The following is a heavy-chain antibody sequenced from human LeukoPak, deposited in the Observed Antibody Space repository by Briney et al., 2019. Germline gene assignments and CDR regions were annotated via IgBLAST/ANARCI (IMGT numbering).Heavy chain of an antibody. V-gene: IGHV1-46*01. J-gene: IGHJ4*02. Sequence: GASVKVSCKASGYTFTSYYMHWVRQAPGQGLEWMGIINPSGGSTSYAQKFQGRVTMTRDTSTSTVYMELSRLRSDDTAVYYCARLSGYSSGWPEPRFGYWGQGTLVTVSS. CDR2: INPSGGST. D-gene: IGHD6-19*01. CDR3: ARLSGYSSGWPEPRFGY. CDR1: GYTFTSYY.